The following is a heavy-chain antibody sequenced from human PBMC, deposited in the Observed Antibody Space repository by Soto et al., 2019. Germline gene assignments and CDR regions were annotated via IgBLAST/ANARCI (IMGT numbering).Heavy chain of an antibody. J-gene: IGHJ3*02. V-gene: IGHV1-8*01. CDR2: MNPNSGNT. CDR1: GYTFTSYD. D-gene: IGHD3-3*01. Sequence: ASVKVSCKASGYTFTSYDINWVRQATGQGLEWMGWMNPNSGNTGYAQKFQGRVTMTRNTSISTAYMELSSLRSEDTAVYYCARVAQDWYDFWSGPDAFDIWGQGTMVTVSS. CDR3: ARVAQDWYDFWSGPDAFDI.